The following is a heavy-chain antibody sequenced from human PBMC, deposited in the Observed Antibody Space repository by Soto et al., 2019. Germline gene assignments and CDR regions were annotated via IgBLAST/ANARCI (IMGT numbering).Heavy chain of an antibody. CDR2: IIPMSRTT. CDR1: GGAFTSYS. J-gene: IGHJ4*02. D-gene: IGHD1-1*01. V-gene: IGHV1-69*12. CDR3: ARDNTGLDY. Sequence: QVHLVQSGAEVKKPGSSVKVSCKASGGAFTSYSFHWVRQAPGQGIEWMGGIIPMSRTTNYALKFQGRVTMPADLPTNTAYIELSTLRSEDTAIYYCARDNTGLDYWGQGTLVTVSS.